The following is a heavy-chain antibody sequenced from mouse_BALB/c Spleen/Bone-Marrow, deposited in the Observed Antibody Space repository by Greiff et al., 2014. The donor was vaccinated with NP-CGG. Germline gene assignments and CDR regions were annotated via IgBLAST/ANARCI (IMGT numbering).Heavy chain of an antibody. CDR1: GFTFSDFY. J-gene: IGHJ4*01. V-gene: IGHV5-4*02. CDR2: ISNGGTYT. Sequence: EVKLVESGGGLVKPGGSLKLSCAASGFTFSDFYMSWFRQTPEKRLEWVATISNGGTYTYYPDSVKGRFTISRDNAKNNLYLQMSSLKSEDTAMYYCARSGERYGAMDYWGQGTSVTVTS. CDR3: ARSGERYGAMDY. D-gene: IGHD1-1*02.